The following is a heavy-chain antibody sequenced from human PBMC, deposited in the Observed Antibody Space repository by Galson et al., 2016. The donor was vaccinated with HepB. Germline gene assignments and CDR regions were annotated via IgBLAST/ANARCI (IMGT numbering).Heavy chain of an antibody. CDR3: ARHSITIFGMVTDAFDI. CDR1: GYSFTSYW. D-gene: IGHD3-3*01. Sequence: QSGAEVKKPGESLRISCKGSGYSFTSYWISWVRQMPGKGLEWMGRIDPSDSYTSYSPSFQGHVTISVDKTISTAYLQWSSLKATDTAMYCCARHSITIFGMVTDAFDIWGQGTMVTVSS. J-gene: IGHJ3*02. CDR2: IDPSDSYT. V-gene: IGHV5-10-1*01.